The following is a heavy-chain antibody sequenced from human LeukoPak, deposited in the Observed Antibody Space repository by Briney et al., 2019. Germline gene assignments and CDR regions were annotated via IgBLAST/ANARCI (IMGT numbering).Heavy chain of an antibody. V-gene: IGHV4-59*01. Sequence: SETLSLTCTVSGGSISSYYWSWIRQPPGKGLEWIGYIYYSGSTNYNPSLKSRVTISVDTSKNQISLKLSSVTAADTAVYYCARDHPYYYGMDVWGQGTTVTVSS. CDR2: IYYSGST. CDR3: ARDHPYYYGMDV. J-gene: IGHJ6*02. CDR1: GGSISSYY.